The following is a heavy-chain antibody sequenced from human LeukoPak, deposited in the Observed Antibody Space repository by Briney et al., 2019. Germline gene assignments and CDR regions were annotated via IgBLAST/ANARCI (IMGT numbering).Heavy chain of an antibody. D-gene: IGHD3-16*01. CDR1: GFTFDDYA. Sequence: GGSLRLSCAASGFTFDDYAMHWVRQAPGKGLEWVSGISWNSGSIGYADSVKGRFAISRDNAKNSLYLQMNSLRAEDMALYYCAKSLGYSGGYYFDYWRQGTLVTVSS. J-gene: IGHJ4*02. V-gene: IGHV3-9*03. CDR3: AKSLGYSGGYYFDY. CDR2: ISWNSGSI.